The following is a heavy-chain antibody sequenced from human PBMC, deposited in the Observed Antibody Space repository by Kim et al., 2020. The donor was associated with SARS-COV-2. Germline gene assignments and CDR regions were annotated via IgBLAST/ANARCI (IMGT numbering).Heavy chain of an antibody. CDR2: WYK. J-gene: IGHJ6*02. D-gene: IGHD3-16*01. V-gene: IGHV6-1*01. Sequence: WYKDYAVSVKNRITINPDTSKNQFSLQLNSVTPEDTAVYYCARGGGMDVWGQGTTVTVSS. CDR3: ARGGGMDV.